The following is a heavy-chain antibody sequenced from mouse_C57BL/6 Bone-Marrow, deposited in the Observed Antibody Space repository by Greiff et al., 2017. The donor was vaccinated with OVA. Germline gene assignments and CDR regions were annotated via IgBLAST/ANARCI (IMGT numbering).Heavy chain of an antibody. D-gene: IGHD2-4*01. CDR2: IYPRSGNT. J-gene: IGHJ4*01. CDR1: GYTFTSYG. CDR3: AYYDYDRAYYYYAMDY. V-gene: IGHV1-81*01. Sequence: QVQLKQSGAELARPGASVKLSCKASGYTFTSYGISWVKQRTGQGLEWIGEIYPRSGNTYYNEKFKGKATLTADKSSSTAYMELRSLTSEDSAVYFCAYYDYDRAYYYYAMDYWGQGTSVTVSS.